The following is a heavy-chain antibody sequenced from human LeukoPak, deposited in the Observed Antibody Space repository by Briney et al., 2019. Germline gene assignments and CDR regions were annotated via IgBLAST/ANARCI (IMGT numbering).Heavy chain of an antibody. CDR2: IYHSGST. V-gene: IGHV4-4*02. J-gene: IGHJ4*02. D-gene: IGHD6-13*01. CDR1: GASISSNNW. Sequence: SETLSLTCAVSGASISSNNWWWSWVRQPPGKGLEWIGEIYHSGSTNYNPSLKSRVTMSVDKSKNQFSLNLSSVTAADTAVYYCASAEPRGIIWYPYWGQGTLVTVSS. CDR3: ASAEPRGIIWYPY.